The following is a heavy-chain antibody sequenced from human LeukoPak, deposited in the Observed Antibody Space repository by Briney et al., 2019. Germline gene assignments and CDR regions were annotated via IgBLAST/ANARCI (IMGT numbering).Heavy chain of an antibody. CDR2: INHSGST. CDR1: GGSFSGYY. Sequence: SETLSLTCAVYGGSFSGYYWSWIRQPPGKGLEWIGEINHSGSTIYNPSLKSRVTVSVDTSKNQFSLKLSSVTAADTAVYYCARVYGDYYYYYYMDVWGKGTTVTVSS. D-gene: IGHD4-17*01. CDR3: ARVYGDYYYYYYMDV. V-gene: IGHV4-34*01. J-gene: IGHJ6*03.